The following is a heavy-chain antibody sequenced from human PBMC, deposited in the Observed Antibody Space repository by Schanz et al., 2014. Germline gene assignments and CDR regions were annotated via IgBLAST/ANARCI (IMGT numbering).Heavy chain of an antibody. CDR1: GFTMRNEW. CDR2: IKSRIHGGTT. D-gene: IGHD6-13*01. V-gene: IGHV3-15*01. Sequence: EVQLVESGGGLVKPGGSLRLFCAASGFTMRNEWMSWVRQAPGKGLEWVARIKSRIHGGTTDYAAPVKGRFTISRDDSKHTVYLQMDSLKTEDTALYYCTTAHYSSNYETLDYWGQGTLVTVSS. J-gene: IGHJ4*02. CDR3: TTAHYSSNYETLDY.